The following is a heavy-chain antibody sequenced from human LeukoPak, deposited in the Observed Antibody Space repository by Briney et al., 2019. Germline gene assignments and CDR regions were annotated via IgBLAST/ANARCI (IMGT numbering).Heavy chain of an antibody. CDR2: ISYDGSNK. CDR1: GFTFSGSA. J-gene: IGHJ3*02. V-gene: IGHV3-30*04. Sequence: GGSLRLSCAASGFTFSGSAMHWVRQAPGKGLEWVAVISYDGSNKYYADSVKGRFTISRDNSKNTLYLQMNSLRAEDTAVYYCARSYDFWSGPMNTHAFDIWGQGTMVTVSS. D-gene: IGHD3-3*01. CDR3: ARSYDFWSGPMNTHAFDI.